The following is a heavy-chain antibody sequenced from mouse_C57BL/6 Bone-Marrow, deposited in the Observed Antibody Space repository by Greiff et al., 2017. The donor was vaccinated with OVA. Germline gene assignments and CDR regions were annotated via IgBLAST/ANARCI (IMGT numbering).Heavy chain of an antibody. CDR1: GYSITSGYD. J-gene: IGHJ1*03. Sequence: EVQLVESGPGMVKPSQSLSLTCTVTGYSITSGYDWHWIRHFPGNKLEWMGYISYSGSTNYNPSLKSRISITHDTSKNHFFLKLNSVTTEDTATYYCARERPYYYGSSYGYFDVWGTGTTVTVSS. CDR2: ISYSGST. CDR3: ARERPYYYGSSYGYFDV. D-gene: IGHD1-1*01. V-gene: IGHV3-1*01.